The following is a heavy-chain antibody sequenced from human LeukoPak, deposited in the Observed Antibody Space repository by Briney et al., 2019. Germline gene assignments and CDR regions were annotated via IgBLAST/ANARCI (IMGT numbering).Heavy chain of an antibody. CDR3: ARGMSTIFGAFDY. Sequence: ASVKVSCKASGGTFSSYAISWVRQAPGQGLEWMGRIIPILGVANYAQKFQGRVTITTDKSTSTAYMELSSLRSEDTAVYYCARGMSTIFGAFDYWGQETLVTVSS. V-gene: IGHV1-69*04. CDR1: GGTFSSYA. D-gene: IGHD3-3*01. CDR2: IIPILGVA. J-gene: IGHJ4*02.